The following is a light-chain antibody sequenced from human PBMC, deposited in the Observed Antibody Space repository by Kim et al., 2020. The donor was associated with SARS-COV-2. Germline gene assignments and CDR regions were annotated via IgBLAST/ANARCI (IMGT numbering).Light chain of an antibody. V-gene: IGKV1-6*01. Sequence: AAVEDRVTITGRASQGIRNSLGWYQQKPGKAPKFRIYSASTLQWGAPSGFSGSGSGKDFTLTISSLQPEDFATSYGQKYTAPPWTFGQGTKVDIK. CDR2: SAS. CDR1: QGIRNS. CDR3: QKYTAPPWT. J-gene: IGKJ1*01.